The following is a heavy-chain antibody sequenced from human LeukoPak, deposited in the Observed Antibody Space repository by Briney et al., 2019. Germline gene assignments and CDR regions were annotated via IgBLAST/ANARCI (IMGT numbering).Heavy chain of an antibody. V-gene: IGHV3-30*14. CDR1: GFTFSSYA. CDR2: ISYDGSNK. Sequence: GGSLRLSCAASGFTFSSYAMHWVRQAPGKGLEWVAVISYDGSNKYYADSVKGRFTISRDSSKDTIYLQMNSLRVEDTAVYYCARSGGDDVVWSGPVGWFDPWGQGTLVTVSS. J-gene: IGHJ5*02. CDR3: ARSGGDDVVWSGPVGWFDP. D-gene: IGHD3-3*01.